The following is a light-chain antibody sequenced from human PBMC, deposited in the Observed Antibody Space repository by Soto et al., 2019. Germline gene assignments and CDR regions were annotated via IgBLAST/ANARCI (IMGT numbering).Light chain of an antibody. V-gene: IGKV3-11*01. CDR3: QQRSNWPLT. J-gene: IGKJ3*01. CDR1: QSISSY. Sequence: EIVLTQSPATLSLSPGERATLSCRASQSISSYLAWYQQKPGQAPRLLIYDASTRATGIPARFSGSGSGTDFTLTISSQEPEDSAVYYCQQRSNWPLTFGPGTKVDIK. CDR2: DAS.